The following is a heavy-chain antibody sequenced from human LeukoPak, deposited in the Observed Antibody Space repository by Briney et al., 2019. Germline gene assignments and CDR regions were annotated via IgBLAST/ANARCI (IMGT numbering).Heavy chain of an antibody. V-gene: IGHV1-18*01. J-gene: IGHJ3*01. CDR3: ARVRDGYNDAYDF. CDR1: GYTFTSYG. CDR2: ISAYNGNT. Sequence: ASVKVSCKASGYTFTSYGISWVRQAPGQGLEWMGWISAYNGNTNSAQKLQGRVTMTTYTSTSTAYMELRSLRSDDTAMYYCARVRDGYNDAYDFWGQGTMVTVTS. D-gene: IGHD5-24*01.